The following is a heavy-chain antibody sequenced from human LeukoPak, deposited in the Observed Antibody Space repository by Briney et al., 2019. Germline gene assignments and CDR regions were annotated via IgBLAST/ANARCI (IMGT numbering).Heavy chain of an antibody. Sequence: PSETLSLTCAVYGGSFSGYYWSWIRQPPGKGLEWIGEINHSGSTNYNPSLKSRVTISVDTSKNQFSLKLSSVTAADTAVYYCARGLELRRVRVNWYFDLWGRGTLVTVSS. CDR3: ARGLELRRVRVNWYFDL. J-gene: IGHJ2*01. V-gene: IGHV4-34*01. CDR1: GGSFSGYY. CDR2: INHSGST. D-gene: IGHD1-7*01.